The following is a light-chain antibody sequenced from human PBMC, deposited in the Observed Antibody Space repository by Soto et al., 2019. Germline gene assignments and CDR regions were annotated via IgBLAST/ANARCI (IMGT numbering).Light chain of an antibody. CDR1: QSVSSRY. J-gene: IGKJ5*01. CDR2: ATS. V-gene: IGKV3-20*01. Sequence: VLWQSPGTVSWCAGDAAVHSRTASQSVSSRYLAWYQQKSGQAPRLLIYATSSRATDIPDRFSGSGSGTDFTLTISRLEPEDFAVYYCQQYGNSLITFGQGRRLE. CDR3: QQYGNSLIT.